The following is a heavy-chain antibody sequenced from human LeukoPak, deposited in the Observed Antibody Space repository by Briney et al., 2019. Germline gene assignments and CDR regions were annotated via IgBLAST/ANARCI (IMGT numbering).Heavy chain of an antibody. CDR1: GFTVSSKY. D-gene: IGHD2-21*02. J-gene: IGHJ4*02. Sequence: PGGSLRLSCAASGFTVSSKYMSWVRQAPGRGLEWVSSIYGGGSTYYADSVKGRITISRDNSKNTGYLQMNSLRPEDTAVYYCASATFCSGDCYAFFDDWGQGTLVTVSS. V-gene: IGHV3-66*02. CDR3: ASATFCSGDCYAFFDD. CDR2: IYGGGST.